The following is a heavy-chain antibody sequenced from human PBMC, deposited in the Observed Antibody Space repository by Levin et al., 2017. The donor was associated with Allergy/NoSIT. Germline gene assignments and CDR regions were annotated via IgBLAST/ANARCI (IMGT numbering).Heavy chain of an antibody. D-gene: IGHD3-10*01. CDR2: IDPTDSYT. J-gene: IGHJ1*01. V-gene: IGHV5-10-1*01. Sequence: GGSLRLSCEGSGYSFTSYWLIWVRQMPGKGLEWMGKIDPTDSYTNYSPSLEGHVTISTDNSLSTAYLQWSSLKASDTAMYFCARVEGYGSGSYHFQHWGQGTLVTVSS. CDR3: ARVEGYGSGSYHFQH. CDR1: GYSFTSYW.